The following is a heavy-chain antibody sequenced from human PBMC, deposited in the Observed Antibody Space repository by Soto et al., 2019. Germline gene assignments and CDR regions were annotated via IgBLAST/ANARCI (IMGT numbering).Heavy chain of an antibody. CDR2: IKHDGSET. CDR1: GFTFNTFW. J-gene: IGHJ4*02. CDR3: ARDFATHCSGSTCYPYAY. D-gene: IGHD2-15*01. Sequence: LRLSCAASGFTFNTFWMSWIRQSPGKGLEWVANIKHDGSETYYVDSVKGRFTISRDNAKNSLFLQMNTLRTEDTAVYYCARDFATHCSGSTCYPYAYWGQGALVTVSS. V-gene: IGHV3-7*03.